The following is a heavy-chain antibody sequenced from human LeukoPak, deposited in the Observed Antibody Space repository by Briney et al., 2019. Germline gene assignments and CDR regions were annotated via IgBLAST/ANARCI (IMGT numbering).Heavy chain of an antibody. J-gene: IGHJ4*02. D-gene: IGHD1-26*01. CDR1: GFTFSSYS. Sequence: GGSLRLSCAASGFTFSSYSMNWVRQAPGKGLQWVSSISTTSSYIFYADSVKGRFTISRDNAKNSLYLQMNSLRVEDTAVYYCAREGTAGGATDIFDYWGQGTLVTVSS. V-gene: IGHV3-21*01. CDR3: AREGTAGGATDIFDY. CDR2: ISTTSSYI.